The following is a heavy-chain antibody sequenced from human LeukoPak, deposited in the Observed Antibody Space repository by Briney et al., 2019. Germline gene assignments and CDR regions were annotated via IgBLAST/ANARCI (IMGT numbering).Heavy chain of an antibody. CDR3: ASGSGSYVDY. Sequence: SETLSLTCTVSGGSISSSSYYWGWIRQPPGKGLEWIGSIYYSGSTYYNPSLKSRVTMSVDTSKNQFSLKLSSVTAADTAVYYCASGSGSYVDYWGQGTLVTVSS. CDR2: IYYSGST. V-gene: IGHV4-39*07. J-gene: IGHJ4*02. CDR1: GGSISSSSYY. D-gene: IGHD1-26*01.